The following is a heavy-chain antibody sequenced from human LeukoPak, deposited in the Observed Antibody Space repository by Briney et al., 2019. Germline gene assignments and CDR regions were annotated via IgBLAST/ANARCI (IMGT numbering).Heavy chain of an antibody. D-gene: IGHD2-15*01. V-gene: IGHV5-10-1*01. CDR3: ARGHRSGGSCSSDP. CDR2: IDPSDSYT. CDR1: GYSFTSYW. J-gene: IGHJ5*02. Sequence: GESLRISCKGSGYSFTSYWSSWLRQMPGKGLAWMGRIDPSDSYTNYSPSFQGHVTISANKSISTAYLQWSSLKASDTALYYCARGHRSGGSCSSDPWGQGTLVTVSS.